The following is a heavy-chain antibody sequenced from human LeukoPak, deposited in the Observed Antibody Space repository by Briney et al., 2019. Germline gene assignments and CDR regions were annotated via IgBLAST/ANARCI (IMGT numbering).Heavy chain of an antibody. Sequence: GGSLRLSCAASGFTFSGSAMHWVRQAPGKGLEWVAVISYDGSNKYYADSVKGRFTISRDNSKNTLYLQMNSLRAEDTAVYYCARDQSRSGSYELTDYWGQGTLVTVSS. J-gene: IGHJ4*02. D-gene: IGHD1-26*01. CDR2: ISYDGSNK. CDR1: GFTFSGSA. CDR3: ARDQSRSGSYELTDY. V-gene: IGHV3-30*04.